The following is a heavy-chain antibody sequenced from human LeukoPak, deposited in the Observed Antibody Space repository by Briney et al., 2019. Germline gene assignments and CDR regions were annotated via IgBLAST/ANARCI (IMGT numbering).Heavy chain of an antibody. CDR1: GGSVSSGSYY. D-gene: IGHD4-11*01. CDR2: IYYSGST. CDR3: ARDSNYGIDY. Sequence: SETLSLTCTVSGGSVSSGSYYWSWIRQPPGKGLEWIGYIYYSGSTYYNPSLKSRVTISVDTSKNQFSLKLSSVTAADTAVYYCARDSNYGIDYWGQGTLVTVSS. J-gene: IGHJ4*02. V-gene: IGHV4-31*03.